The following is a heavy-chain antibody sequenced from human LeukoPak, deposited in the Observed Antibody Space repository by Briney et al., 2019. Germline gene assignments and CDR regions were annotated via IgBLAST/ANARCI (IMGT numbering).Heavy chain of an antibody. CDR1: GFTFSSYA. CDR3: VREEGDVRF. V-gene: IGHV3-30-3*01. CDR2: IYYGGTNT. D-gene: IGHD3-10*01. J-gene: IGHJ4*02. Sequence: GGSLRLSCAASGFTFSSYAMHWVRQAPGKGLQWVAVIYYGGTNTYYADSVKGRFTISSDNSKHTLYLQMNSLRPDATPVYYCVREEGDVRFGGRGTLVSVS.